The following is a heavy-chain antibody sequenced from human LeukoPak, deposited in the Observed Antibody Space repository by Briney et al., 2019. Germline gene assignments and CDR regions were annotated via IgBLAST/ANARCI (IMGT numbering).Heavy chain of an antibody. CDR3: AKVTGYWYFDL. V-gene: IGHV3-23*01. D-gene: IGHD3-9*01. CDR2: LSGNGGTT. CDR1: GFTFSNYD. Sequence: GGSLRLSCAASGFTFSNYDMSWVRQAPGKGLEWVLALSGNGGTTYADAVKGRFTISRDNFKNTVYMQMNSLRAEDTAVYYCAKVTGYWYFDLWGRGTLVTVSS. J-gene: IGHJ2*01.